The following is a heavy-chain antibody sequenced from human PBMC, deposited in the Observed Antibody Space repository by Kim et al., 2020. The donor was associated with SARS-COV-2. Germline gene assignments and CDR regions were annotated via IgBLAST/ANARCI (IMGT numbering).Heavy chain of an antibody. Sequence: SETLSLTCTVSGGSISSSNYYWGWIRQSPGKGLEWIGSIFYSGSTYYSSSLKSRATISVDTSKNQFSLNLSSVTAADTAAYYCARGRVAGPNKGWFDPWGQGTLVTVSS. CDR2: IFYSGST. J-gene: IGHJ5*02. V-gene: IGHV4-39*01. CDR1: GGSISSSNYY. CDR3: ARGRVAGPNKGWFDP. D-gene: IGHD2-15*01.